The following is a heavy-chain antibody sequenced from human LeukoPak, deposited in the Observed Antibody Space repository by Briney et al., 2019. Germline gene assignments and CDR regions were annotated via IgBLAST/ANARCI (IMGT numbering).Heavy chain of an antibody. CDR1: GGTFSSYA. D-gene: IGHD2-2*01. CDR3: ARAQDIVVVPAAIDPYYYGMDV. J-gene: IGHJ6*04. Sequence: SVNVSCKASGGTFSSYAISWVRKAPGPGHELMGGISPIFGTANYAQKFHGRVTITADESTSTAYMELSSLRSEDTAVYYCARAQDIVVVPAAIDPYYYGMDVWGKGTTVTVSS. CDR2: ISPIFGTA. V-gene: IGHV1-69*13.